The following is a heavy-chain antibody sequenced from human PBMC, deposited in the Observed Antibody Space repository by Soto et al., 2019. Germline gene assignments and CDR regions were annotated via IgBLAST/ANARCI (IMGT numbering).Heavy chain of an antibody. V-gene: IGHV3-74*01. D-gene: IGHD1-1*01. CDR2: ISDDGSTA. J-gene: IGHJ4*02. CDR3: ARGPRVSSTGTGAH. Sequence: GGSLRLSCSVSGFTFSAYWMHWVRQVPGKGLTWVSRISDDGSTAAYADSVKGRFVISRDNAKNSLYLEMNTLRADDSGLYYCARGPRVSSTGTGAHWGRGTLVTV. CDR1: GFTFSAYW.